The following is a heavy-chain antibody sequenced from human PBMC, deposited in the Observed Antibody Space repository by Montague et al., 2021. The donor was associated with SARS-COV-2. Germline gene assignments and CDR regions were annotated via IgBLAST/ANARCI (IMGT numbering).Heavy chain of an antibody. CDR3: VRGNMGRIDY. V-gene: IGHV3-74*01. D-gene: IGHD2/OR15-2a*01. Sequence: ETLSLTCAVYGESFSGFFWSWIRQPPGKGLVWVSRINNEGSTIIYADSVRGRSTISRDNAKNKPYLRMDSLRAEDTAVYYCVRGNMGRIDYWGQGTLVTVSS. CDR1: GESFSGFF. J-gene: IGHJ4*02. CDR2: INNEGSTI.